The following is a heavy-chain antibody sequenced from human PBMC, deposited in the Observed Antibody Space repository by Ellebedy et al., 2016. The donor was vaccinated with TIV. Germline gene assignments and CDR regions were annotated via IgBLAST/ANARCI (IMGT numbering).Heavy chain of an antibody. CDR3: AKDRTSGDGYWVFDS. CDR1: GFTFSGYA. J-gene: IGHJ4*02. Sequence: GESLKISCVASGFTFSGYAMSWVRQAPGKGLEWVSGINNGGRTTSYADSVKGRFTISRDNSKRTVDLQMRSVRAEDTAVYCCAKDRTSGDGYWVFDSWGQGTMVSVSS. V-gene: IGHV3-23*01. D-gene: IGHD2-21*02. CDR2: INNGGRTT.